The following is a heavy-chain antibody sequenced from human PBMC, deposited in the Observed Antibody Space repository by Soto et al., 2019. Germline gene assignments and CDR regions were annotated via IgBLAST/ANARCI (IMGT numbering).Heavy chain of an antibody. CDR2: IKDDGSEK. CDR1: GFTFSGYW. J-gene: IGHJ4*02. D-gene: IGHD2-15*01. Sequence: VQLVESGGGLVQPGGSLRPSCAASGFTFSGYWMTWARQAPGKGLEWVAQIKDDGSEKFYVDSVKGRFTISRDNADNLLYLQMNSLRAEDTAVYFCARDGYCSGGRCYRRNDYWGQGTLVIVSS. V-gene: IGHV3-7*01. CDR3: ARDGYCSGGRCYRRNDY.